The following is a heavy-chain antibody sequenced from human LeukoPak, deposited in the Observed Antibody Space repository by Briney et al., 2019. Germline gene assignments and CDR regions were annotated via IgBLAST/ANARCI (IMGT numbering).Heavy chain of an antibody. V-gene: IGHV1-18*01. D-gene: IGHD4-11*01. J-gene: IGHJ5*02. CDR3: ARDLYRDSLPVSWFDP. Sequence: ASVKVSCKASGYTFTSYGISWVRQAPGQGLEWMGWISDYNGNTNYAQKLQGRVTMTTDTSTSTAYMELRGLRSDDTAVYYCARDLYRDSLPVSWFDPWGQGTLVTVSS. CDR1: GYTFTSYG. CDR2: ISDYNGNT.